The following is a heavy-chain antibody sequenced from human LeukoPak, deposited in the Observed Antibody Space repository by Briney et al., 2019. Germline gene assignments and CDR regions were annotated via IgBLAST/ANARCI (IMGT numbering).Heavy chain of an antibody. D-gene: IGHD5-18*01. Sequence: ASVKVSCKASGYIFTSYYMHWVRQAPGQGLELMGIINPSGGSTSYAQKFQGRVTMTRATSTSTVYMELSSLRSEDTAVYYCASNSGYSYGLGNDAFDIWGQGTMVTVSS. CDR3: ASNSGYSYGLGNDAFDI. J-gene: IGHJ3*02. CDR1: GYIFTSYY. CDR2: INPSGGST. V-gene: IGHV1-46*03.